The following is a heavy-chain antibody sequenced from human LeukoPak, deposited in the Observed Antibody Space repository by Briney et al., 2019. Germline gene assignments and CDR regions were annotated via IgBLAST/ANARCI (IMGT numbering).Heavy chain of an antibody. CDR2: ISGSGYYS. CDR1: GLPFSNAW. Sequence: GGSLRLSCAASGLPFSNAWLSWVRQAPGKGLEWVSVISGSGYYSYYADSVKGRFTVSRDNSKTTLYLQMNSLRADDTAVYYCAKGGPTGSNYFDFWGQGTLVTVSS. J-gene: IGHJ4*02. V-gene: IGHV3-23*01. D-gene: IGHD1-26*01. CDR3: AKGGPTGSNYFDF.